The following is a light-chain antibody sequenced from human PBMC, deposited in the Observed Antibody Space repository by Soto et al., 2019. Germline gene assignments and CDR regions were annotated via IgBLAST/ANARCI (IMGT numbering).Light chain of an antibody. CDR3: SSYTAPTTSYV. CDR1: NSELGGYNY. Sequence: QSALAQPASVSESPGQSITISCTGTNSELGGYNYVSWYQQHPGKVPKLMIYDVSNRPSGVSNRFSGSNSGNTPSMTISGLQAEDEADYYCSSYTAPTTSYVFGTGTKVTVL. V-gene: IGLV2-14*03. CDR2: DVS. J-gene: IGLJ1*01.